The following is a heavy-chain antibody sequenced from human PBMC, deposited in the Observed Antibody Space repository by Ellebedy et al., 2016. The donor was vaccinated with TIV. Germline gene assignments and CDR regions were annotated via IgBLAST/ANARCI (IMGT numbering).Heavy chain of an antibody. CDR2: IYTSGST. CDR3: ASPPPGIVVVPAAIFLWRH. J-gene: IGHJ4*02. V-gene: IGHV4-4*07. D-gene: IGHD2-2*02. Sequence: SETLSLTXTVSGGSISSYYWSWIRQPAGKGLEWIGRIYTSGSTNYNPSLKSRVTMSVDTSKNQFSLKLSSVTAADTAVYYCASPPPGIVVVPAAIFLWRHWGQGTLVTVSS. CDR1: GGSISSYY.